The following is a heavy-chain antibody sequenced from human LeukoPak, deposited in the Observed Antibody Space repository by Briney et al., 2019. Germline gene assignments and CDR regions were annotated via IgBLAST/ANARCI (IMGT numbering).Heavy chain of an antibody. D-gene: IGHD4/OR15-4a*01. CDR3: ARRVPYFDY. J-gene: IGHJ4*02. CDR2: MYYSGST. CDR1: GGSISSSRYY. V-gene: IGHV4-39*01. Sequence: SETLSLTCTVSGGSISSSRYYWGWIRQPPGKGLEWIGSMYYSGSTYYNPSLTSRDTISVDTSKNQFSLKLSSVTAADTSVCYCARRVPYFDYWGQGTLVTVSS.